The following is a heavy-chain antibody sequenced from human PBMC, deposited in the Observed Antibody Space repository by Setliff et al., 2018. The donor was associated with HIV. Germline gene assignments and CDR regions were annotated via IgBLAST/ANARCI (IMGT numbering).Heavy chain of an antibody. CDR3: ARHLRETYYYGSGSPGVAFDI. CDR1: GTSFTTYW. Sequence: GESLKISCKGSGTSFTTYWIGWVRQMPGKGPEWMGIIYPDDSDTRYNTSFQGQVTISADKSINTAYLQWSSLRASDTAMYYCARHLRETYYYGSGSPGVAFDIWGQGTMVTVSS. J-gene: IGHJ3*02. CDR2: IYPDDSDT. V-gene: IGHV5-51*01. D-gene: IGHD3-10*01.